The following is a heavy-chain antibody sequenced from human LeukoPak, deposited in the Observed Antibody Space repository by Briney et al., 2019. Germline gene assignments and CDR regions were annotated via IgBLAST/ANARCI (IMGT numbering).Heavy chain of an antibody. V-gene: IGHV3-43D*04. D-gene: IGHD3-22*01. J-gene: IGHJ3*02. Sequence: GGSLRLSCAASGFNFNDYAMHWVRQAPGKGLEWVSLISWDGGSTYYADSVKGRFTISRDNSKNSLYLQMNSLRAEDTALYYCAKDHSSPYYYDSSGYYPSRGAFDIWGQGTMVTVSS. CDR1: GFNFNDYA. CDR3: AKDHSSPYYYDSSGYYPSRGAFDI. CDR2: ISWDGGST.